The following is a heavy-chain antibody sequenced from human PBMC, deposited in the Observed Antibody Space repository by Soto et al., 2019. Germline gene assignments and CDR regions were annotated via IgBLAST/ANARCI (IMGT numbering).Heavy chain of an antibody. CDR1: GYTLTELS. CDR2: FDPEDGET. Sequence: ASVKVSCKVSGYTLTELSMHWVRQAPGKGLEWMGGFDPEDGETIYAQKFQGRVTMTEDTSTDTAYMELSSLRSEDTAVYYCATVIFGPDLYDFWSGYYFDPWGQGTLVTVSS. D-gene: IGHD3-3*01. CDR3: ATVIFGPDLYDFWSGYYFDP. V-gene: IGHV1-24*01. J-gene: IGHJ5*02.